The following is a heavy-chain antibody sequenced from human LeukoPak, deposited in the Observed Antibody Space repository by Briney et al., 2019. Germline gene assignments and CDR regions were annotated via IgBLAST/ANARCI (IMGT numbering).Heavy chain of an antibody. CDR2: IYYSGST. CDR3: ARQNWAFDY. CDR1: GGSISSSSYY. Sequence: SENLSLNCTVSGGSISSSSYYWGWIRQPPGKGLEWIGSIYYSGSTYYNPSLKSRVTISVDTSKNQFSLKLSSVTAADTAVYYCARQNWAFDYWGQGTLVTVSS. J-gene: IGHJ4*02. D-gene: IGHD7-27*01. V-gene: IGHV4-39*01.